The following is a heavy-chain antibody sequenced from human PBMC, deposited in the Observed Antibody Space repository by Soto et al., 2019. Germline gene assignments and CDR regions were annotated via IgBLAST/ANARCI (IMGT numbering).Heavy chain of an antibody. V-gene: IGHV4-4*02. CDR3: ARVCGGDCHYGMDV. D-gene: IGHD2-21*02. Sequence: PSETLSLTCAVSGGSISSSNWWNWVRQPPGKGLEWIGEIYHSGSTNYNPSLKSRVTISVDKSKNQFSLKLSSVTAADTAVYYCARVCGGDCHYGMDVWGQGTTVTVSS. CDR2: IYHSGST. CDR1: GGSISSSNW. J-gene: IGHJ6*02.